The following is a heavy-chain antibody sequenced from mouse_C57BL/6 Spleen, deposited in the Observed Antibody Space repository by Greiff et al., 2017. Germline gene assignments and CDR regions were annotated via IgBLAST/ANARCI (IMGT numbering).Heavy chain of an antibody. V-gene: IGHV5-16*01. D-gene: IGHD4-1*01. CDR3: ARDLTGFFDY. CDR2: INYDGSST. J-gene: IGHJ2*01. CDR1: GFTFSDYY. Sequence: EVKLVESEGGLVQPGSSMKLSCTASGFTFSDYYMAWVRQVPEKGLEWVANINYDGSSTYYLDSLKSRFIISRDNAKNILYLQMSSLKSEDTATYYCARDLTGFFDYWGQGTTLTVSP.